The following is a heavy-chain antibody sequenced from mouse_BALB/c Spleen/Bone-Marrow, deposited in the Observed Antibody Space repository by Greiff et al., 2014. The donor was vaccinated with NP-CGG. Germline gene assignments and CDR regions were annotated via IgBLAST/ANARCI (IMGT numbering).Heavy chain of an antibody. J-gene: IGHJ1*01. CDR2: IDPANGDT. CDR1: GFNIKDTY. D-gene: IGHD1-1*01. V-gene: IGHV14-3*02. Sequence: EVELMESGAELAKPGASVKLSCTASGFNIKDTYMHWVKQRPERGLEWIGRIDPANGDTKYDPKFQGKATITADTSSNTAYLQLSSLTSEDTAVYYCTKPSFYYGSSYWYFDVWGAGTTVTVSS. CDR3: TKPSFYYGSSYWYFDV.